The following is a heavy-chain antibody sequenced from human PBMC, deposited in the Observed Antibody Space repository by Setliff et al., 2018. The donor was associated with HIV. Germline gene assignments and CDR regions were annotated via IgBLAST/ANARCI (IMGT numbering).Heavy chain of an antibody. D-gene: IGHD5-18*01. CDR1: GFTFSSYS. CDR3: ARMGDSYGRTLDF. CDR2: ISSSSSYI. J-gene: IGHJ4*02. Sequence: LRLSCAASGFTFSSYSMNWVRQAPGKGLEWVSSISSSSSYIYYADSVKGRFTISRDNAKNSLYLQMNSLRAEDTAVYYCARMGDSYGRTLDFWGQGTLVTVSS. V-gene: IGHV3-21*01.